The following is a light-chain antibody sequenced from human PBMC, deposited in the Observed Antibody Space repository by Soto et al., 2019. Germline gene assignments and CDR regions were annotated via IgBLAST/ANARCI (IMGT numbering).Light chain of an antibody. CDR3: QQNNKWPPVT. Sequence: EVVMTQSPATVSVSPGEGVTLSCRASQTISNDLAWYQQKPGQAPRLLIYGASTMATGVPARFSGGGSGTEFTHTISSLQSEDFAVYYCQQNNKWPPVTFGGGTKVEIK. J-gene: IGKJ4*01. CDR2: GAS. V-gene: IGKV3-15*01. CDR1: QTISND.